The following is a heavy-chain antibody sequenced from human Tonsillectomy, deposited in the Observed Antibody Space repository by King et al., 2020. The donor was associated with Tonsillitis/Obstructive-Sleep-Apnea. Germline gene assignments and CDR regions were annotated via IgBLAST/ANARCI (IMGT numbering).Heavy chain of an antibody. CDR3: AKLSRGYDYGALHYYYYYSMDV. CDR2: ISYDGSNK. Sequence: VQLVESGGGVVQPGRSLRLSCAASGFTFSSYGMHWVRQAPGKGLEWVAVISYDGSNKYYADSVKGRFTISRDNSKNTLYLQMNSLRAEDTAVYYCAKLSRGYDYGALHYYYYYSMDVWGQGTTVTVSS. J-gene: IGHJ6*02. CDR1: GFTFSSYG. D-gene: IGHD5-12*01. V-gene: IGHV3-30*18.